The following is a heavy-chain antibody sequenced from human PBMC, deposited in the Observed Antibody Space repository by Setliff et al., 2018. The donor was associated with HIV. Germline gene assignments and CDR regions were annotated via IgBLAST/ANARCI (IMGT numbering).Heavy chain of an antibody. CDR2: VVPNIHEA. CDR3: ARGADASGYFYREYFQH. D-gene: IGHD3-22*01. CDR1: GVTFNYSF. Sequence: ASVKVSCKASGVTFNYSFITWVRQAPGQGLEWMGGVVPNIHEATYAQKFQGRVTITADESATTVYMEMSGLTSEDTAIYYCARGADASGYFYREYFQHWGQGTLVTVSS. J-gene: IGHJ1*01. V-gene: IGHV1-69*13.